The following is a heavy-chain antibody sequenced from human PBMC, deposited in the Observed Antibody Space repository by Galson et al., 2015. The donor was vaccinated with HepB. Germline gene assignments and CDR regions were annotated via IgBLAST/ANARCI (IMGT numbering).Heavy chain of an antibody. CDR2: IYPGDSDT. CDR1: GYIFSNYW. V-gene: IGHV5-51*01. J-gene: IGHJ4*02. Sequence: QSGAEVKKPGESLKISCKGSGYIFSNYWIVWVRQMPGKGLEFMGIIYPGDSDTKYSPSFQGQVTISADKSTSIAYLQWSSLKASDTAMYYCSKMSVGCFDDWGQGTLVTVAS. CDR3: SKMSVGCFDD. D-gene: IGHD1-26*01.